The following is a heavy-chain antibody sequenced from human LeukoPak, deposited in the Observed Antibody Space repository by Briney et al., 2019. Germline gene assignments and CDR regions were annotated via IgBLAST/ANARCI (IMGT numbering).Heavy chain of an antibody. V-gene: IGHV4-34*01. J-gene: IGHJ4*02. CDR2: INHSGST. CDR3: AREGYYGSGRLTDY. CDR1: GGSFSGYY. Sequence: PSETLSLTCAVYGGSFSGYYWSWIRQPPGKGLEWIGEINHSGSTNYNPSLKSRVTISVDTSKNQFSLKLSSVTAADTAVYYCAREGYYGSGRLTDYWGQGTLVTVPS. D-gene: IGHD3-10*01.